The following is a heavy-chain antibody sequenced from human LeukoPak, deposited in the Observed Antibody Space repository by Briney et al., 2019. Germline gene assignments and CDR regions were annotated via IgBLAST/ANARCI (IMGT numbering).Heavy chain of an antibody. Sequence: PGGSLRLSCAASGFTFSSYAMNWVRQAPGKGLEWVSAISGSGGSTYYADSVKGRFTISRDNSKNTLYLQMNSLRAEGTAVYYCAKSSGQYYYYYGMDVWGQGTTVTVSS. CDR2: ISGSGGST. CDR1: GFTFSSYA. D-gene: IGHD6-19*01. CDR3: AKSSGQYYYYYGMDV. J-gene: IGHJ6*02. V-gene: IGHV3-23*01.